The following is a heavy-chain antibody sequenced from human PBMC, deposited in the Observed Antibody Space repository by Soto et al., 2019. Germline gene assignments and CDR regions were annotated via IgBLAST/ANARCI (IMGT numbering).Heavy chain of an antibody. Sequence: VKVSCKASGGTFSSYAISWVRQAPGQGLEWMGGIIPIFGTANYAQKFQGRVTITADESTSTAYMELSSLRSEDTAVYYCASYGSGTLYYYYYGLDVWGQGTTVTVSS. D-gene: IGHD3-10*01. J-gene: IGHJ6*01. CDR1: GGTFSSYA. CDR2: IIPIFGTA. V-gene: IGHV1-69*01. CDR3: ASYGSGTLYYYYYGLDV.